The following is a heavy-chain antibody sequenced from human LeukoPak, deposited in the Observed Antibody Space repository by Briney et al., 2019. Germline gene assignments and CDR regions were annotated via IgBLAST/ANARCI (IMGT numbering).Heavy chain of an antibody. J-gene: IGHJ6*03. D-gene: IGHD4-11*01. CDR2: IYTSGST. CDR1: GGSISNYY. V-gene: IGHV4-4*07. CDR3: ARGTSSNYSRRYYYYYMDV. Sequence: SGTLSLTCTVSGGSISNYYWNWIRQPAGKGLEWIGRIYTSGSTNFNPSLKSRVTMSLDTSKNQFSLKLSSVTAADTAVYYCARGTSSNYSRRYYYYYMDVWGKGTTVTVSS.